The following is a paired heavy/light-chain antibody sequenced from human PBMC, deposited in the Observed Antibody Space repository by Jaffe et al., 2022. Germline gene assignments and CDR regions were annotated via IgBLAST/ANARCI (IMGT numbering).Heavy chain of an antibody. D-gene: IGHD3-22*01. CDR2: IRSKAYGETT. CDR1: GITLGDYA. V-gene: IGHV3-49*04. Sequence: EVQLVESGGGLVQPGRSLRLSCTASGITLGDYAVSWVRQAPGKGLEWAGIIRSKAYGETTDYAASVKGRFSISRDESKSVAYLQMNSLTTEDTGVYYCTGESYDRNAYRVEFAPWGQGTLVTVSS. CDR3: TGESYDRNAYRVEFAP. J-gene: IGHJ5*02.
Light chain of an antibody. CDR1: QSLTSGY. V-gene: IGKV3-20*01. CDR2: GAS. J-gene: IGKJ2*01. CDR3: QQYVRSPHT. Sequence: EIVLTQSPGTLSLSPGERATLSCRASQSLTSGYFAWFQQKPGQAPRLLIYGASRRATGIPDRFSGSGSGTDFTLTISRLEPEDFAVYYCQQYVRSPHTFGQGTKLELK.